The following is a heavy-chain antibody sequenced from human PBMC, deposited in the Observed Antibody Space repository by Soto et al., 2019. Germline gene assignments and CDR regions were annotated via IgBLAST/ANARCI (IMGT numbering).Heavy chain of an antibody. CDR3: VSQRTTVPTQAYFDY. D-gene: IGHD4-17*01. V-gene: IGHV4-39*01. Sequence: SETLALTCTVSGGSVTNSSYYWGWILQSPGKGLEWIGSVYYRGRSYSKSSVKIRVTISFDTSKNRFSLSLSSVTASDTAVYFCVSQRTTVPTQAYFDYWGPGALVTRLL. CDR2: VYYRGRS. CDR1: GGSVTNSSYY. J-gene: IGHJ4*02.